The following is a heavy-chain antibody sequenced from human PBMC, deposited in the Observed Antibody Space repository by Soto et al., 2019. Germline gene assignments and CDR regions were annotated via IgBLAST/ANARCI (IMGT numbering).Heavy chain of an antibody. CDR3: ARRGASTRNFDY. J-gene: IGHJ4*02. V-gene: IGHV3-11*01. Sequence: QVQLVESGGGLVKPGGSLRLSCAASGFSFSDYYLSWIRQAPRKGLECLSYISSGATGIYYADSVKGRFTISRDNAKNLLYLQMNSLRAEVMAVYYCARRGASTRNFDYWGQGTLVTVSS. CDR2: ISSGATGI. D-gene: IGHD4-17*01. CDR1: GFSFSDYY.